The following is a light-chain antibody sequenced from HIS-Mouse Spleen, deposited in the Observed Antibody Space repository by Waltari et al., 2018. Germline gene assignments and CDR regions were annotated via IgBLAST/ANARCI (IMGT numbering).Light chain of an antibody. CDR2: EVS. CDR3: SSYTSSSTPYV. Sequence: QSALTQPASVSGSPGQSITISCTGTSSDVGGYNYVSWYQQHPGKAPKLKIYEVSNRPSWVANRFSGSKSGNTASLTISGLQAEDEADYYCSSYTSSSTPYVFGTGTKVTVL. J-gene: IGLJ1*01. V-gene: IGLV2-14*01. CDR1: SSDVGGYNY.